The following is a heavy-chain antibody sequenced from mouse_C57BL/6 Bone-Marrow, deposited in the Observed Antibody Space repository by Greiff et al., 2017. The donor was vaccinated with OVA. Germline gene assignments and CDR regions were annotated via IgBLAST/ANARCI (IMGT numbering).Heavy chain of an antibody. J-gene: IGHJ4*01. CDR2: INPNNGGT. V-gene: IGHV1-22*01. CDR3: AGGLLRSFYAMDY. Sequence: EVQLQHSGPELVKPGASVKMSCKASGYTFTDYNMHWVKQSPGKSLEWIGYINPNNGGTSYNQKFKGKATLTVNKSSSAADMELRNLTSEESAVYYCAGGLLRSFYAMDYWGQGTSVTVSS. CDR1: GYTFTDYN. D-gene: IGHD1-1*01.